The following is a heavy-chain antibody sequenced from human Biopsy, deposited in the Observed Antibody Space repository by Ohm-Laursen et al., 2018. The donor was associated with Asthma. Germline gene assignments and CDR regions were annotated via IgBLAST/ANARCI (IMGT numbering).Heavy chain of an antibody. CDR2: IYRNGDT. D-gene: IGHD2-21*02. CDR3: ARGWNCGGDCYSLDS. J-gene: IGHJ4*02. Sequence: PSDTLSLTCVVSGDSIDSGDYSWTWIRQSPGVGLEWIGYIYRNGDTYYNPTLKNRVTISIDRSKNQFSLRLRSVTAADTAVYYCARGWNCGGDCYSLDSWGQGTLVTVSS. CDR1: GDSIDSGDYS. V-gene: IGHV4-30-2*06.